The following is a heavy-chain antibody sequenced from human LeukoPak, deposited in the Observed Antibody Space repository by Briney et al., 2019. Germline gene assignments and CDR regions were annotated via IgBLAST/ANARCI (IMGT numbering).Heavy chain of an antibody. J-gene: IGHJ6*03. V-gene: IGHV3-11*04. D-gene: IGHD5-12*01. CDR2: ISSSGSTI. CDR3: AREFRATGYYYYYMDV. CDR1: GFTFSDYY. Sequence: GGSLRLSCAASGFTFSDYYMSWIRQAPGKGLEWVSYISSSGSTIYYADSVKGRFTISRDNAKNSLYLQMNSLRAEDTAVYYCAREFRATGYYYYYMDVWGKGTTVTVSS.